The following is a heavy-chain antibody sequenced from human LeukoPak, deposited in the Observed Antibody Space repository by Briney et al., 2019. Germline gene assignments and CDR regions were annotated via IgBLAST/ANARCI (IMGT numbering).Heavy chain of an antibody. CDR1: SGSIRSSSYY. CDR3: ARGGGSPYYYYYYMDV. J-gene: IGHJ6*03. D-gene: IGHD2-15*01. Sequence: SETLSLTCTVSSGSIRSSSYYWGWIRQPPGKGLEWIGNIYYSESTYYNPSLKSRVTISLDTSKNQFSLKLSSVTAADTAVYYCARGGGSPYYYYYYMDVWGKGTTVTVSS. V-gene: IGHV4-39*07. CDR2: IYYSEST.